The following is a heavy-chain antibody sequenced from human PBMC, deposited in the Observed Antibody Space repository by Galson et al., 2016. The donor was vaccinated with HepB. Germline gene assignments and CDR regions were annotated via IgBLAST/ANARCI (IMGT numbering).Heavy chain of an antibody. CDR1: GVSTNSYY. V-gene: IGHV4-59*01. D-gene: IGHD5-24*01. Sequence: ATLSLTCTVSGVSTNSYYWSWIRQPPGKGLEWIGYVYNGGSTNYNPSLKSRVTISVDTPKNEFSLRLTSVTPADTAIYYCARDRGSDGPRDWYFDLWGRGTLVTVSS. J-gene: IGHJ2*01. CDR2: VYNGGST. CDR3: ARDRGSDGPRDWYFDL.